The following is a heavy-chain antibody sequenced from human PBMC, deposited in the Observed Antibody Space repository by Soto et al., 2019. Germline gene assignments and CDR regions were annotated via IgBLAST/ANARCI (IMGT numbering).Heavy chain of an antibody. V-gene: IGHV1-18*01. Sequence: QVQLVQSGAEVKKPGASVKVSCKSSGYTFSMSGISWVRQAPGQGLEWMGWISGDNGNTNYEQKLQDRVTMTTDTSTNTAYMELRSLRSDDTAVYYCAREGPRPYYSYGMDVWGQGTTVTVSS. J-gene: IGHJ6*02. CDR3: AREGPRPYYSYGMDV. CDR2: ISGDNGNT. CDR1: GYTFSMSG.